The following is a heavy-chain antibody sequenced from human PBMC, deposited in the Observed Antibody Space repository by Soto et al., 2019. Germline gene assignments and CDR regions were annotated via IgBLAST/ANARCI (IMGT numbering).Heavy chain of an antibody. Sequence: GASVKVSCKASGGTFSSYAIGWVRQAPGQGLEWMGGIIPIFGTANDVQKFQGRVTITADESTSTAYMELSSLRSEDKAVYYWARSREGRDYDFWSGYLLDAFDIWGKGTMVTVSS. D-gene: IGHD3-3*01. CDR1: GGTFSSYA. J-gene: IGHJ3*02. V-gene: IGHV1-69*13. CDR3: ARSREGRDYDFWSGYLLDAFDI. CDR2: IIPIFGTA.